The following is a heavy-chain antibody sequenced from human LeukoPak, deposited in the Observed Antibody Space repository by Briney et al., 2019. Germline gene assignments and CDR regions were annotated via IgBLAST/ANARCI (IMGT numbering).Heavy chain of an antibody. Sequence: GGSLRLSCAASGFAFSSYAMSWVRQAPGKALEWVSAICGSGGSTYYADSVKGGFTISRDNSKNTLYLQMNSLRAEDTAVYYCAKDQIRERYYYGSGRRAPFDYWGQGTLVTVSS. D-gene: IGHD3-10*01. CDR2: ICGSGGST. J-gene: IGHJ4*02. V-gene: IGHV3-23*01. CDR1: GFAFSSYA. CDR3: AKDQIRERYYYGSGRRAPFDY.